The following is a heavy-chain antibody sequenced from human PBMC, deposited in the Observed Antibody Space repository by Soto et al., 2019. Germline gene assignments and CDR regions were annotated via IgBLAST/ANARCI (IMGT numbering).Heavy chain of an antibody. CDR3: VRIPGYSTTWYYAFDI. J-gene: IGHJ3*02. V-gene: IGHV1-18*01. CDR1: GYTFTNYG. Sequence: QVQLVQSGPEVKKPGASVKVSCKAAGYTFTNYGITWVRQAPGQGLEWMGWIITYSGNTNYAQKLQDRVSLTADTSTSTAYMELRSLRSDDTAVYYCVRIPGYSTTWYYAFDIWGQGTLVTVSS. CDR2: IITYSGNT. D-gene: IGHD6-13*01.